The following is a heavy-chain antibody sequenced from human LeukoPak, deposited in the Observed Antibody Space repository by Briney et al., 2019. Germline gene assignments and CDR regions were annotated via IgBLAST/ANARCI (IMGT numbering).Heavy chain of an antibody. CDR2: ISSSSSYI. V-gene: IGHV3-21*01. Sequence: GGSLRLSCAASGFTFSSYSMNWVRQAPGKGLEWVSSISSSSSYIYYADSVKGRFTISRDNSKNTLYLQMNSLRAEDTAVYYCARDRVLAYAINAFDIWGQGTMVTVSS. CDR3: ARDRVLAYAINAFDI. J-gene: IGHJ3*02. CDR1: GFTFSSYS. D-gene: IGHD2-2*01.